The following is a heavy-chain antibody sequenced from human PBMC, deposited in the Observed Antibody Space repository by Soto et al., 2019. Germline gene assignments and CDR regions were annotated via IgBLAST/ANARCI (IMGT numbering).Heavy chain of an antibody. CDR3: ARTYYYGSGSYYIYYFDY. CDR1: GGSFSGYY. Sequence: QVQLQQWGAGLLKPSETLSLTCAVYGGSFSGYYWSWIRQPPGKGLEWIGEINHSGSTNYNPSLNSRVTISVDTSKNQFSLKLSSVTAADTAVYYCARTYYYGSGSYYIYYFDYWGQGTLVTVSS. CDR2: INHSGST. V-gene: IGHV4-34*01. D-gene: IGHD3-10*01. J-gene: IGHJ4*02.